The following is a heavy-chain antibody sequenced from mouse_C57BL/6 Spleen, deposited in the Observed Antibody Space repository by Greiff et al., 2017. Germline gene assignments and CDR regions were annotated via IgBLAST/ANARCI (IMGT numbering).Heavy chain of an antibody. V-gene: IGHV1-58*01. CDR1: GYTFTSYG. CDR2: IYIGNGYT. CDR3: ARERFITTVHYAMDY. Sequence: VQLKESGAELVRPGSSVKMSCKTSGYTFTSYGINWVKQRPGQGLEWIGYIYIGNGYTEYNEKFKGKATLTSDTSYSTAYMQLSSLTSEYSAIYFCARERFITTVHYAMDYWGQGTSVTVSS. J-gene: IGHJ4*01. D-gene: IGHD1-1*01.